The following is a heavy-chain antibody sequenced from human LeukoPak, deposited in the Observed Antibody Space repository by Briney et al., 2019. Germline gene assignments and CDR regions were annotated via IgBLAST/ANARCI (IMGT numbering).Heavy chain of an antibody. V-gene: IGHV1-18*01. J-gene: IGHJ4*02. CDR2: ISGNDGDT. CDR1: GYPFTTYG. Sequence: ASVNVACKASGYPFTTYGLSWVRQAPGQGLEWMGQISGNDGDTTYAHKFQGRVTMTTDRGTTTAYMELTNLTSDDTAVYYCARDVHDFWSGFDHRGQGNLVTVSP. CDR3: ARDVHDFWSGFDH. D-gene: IGHD3-3*01.